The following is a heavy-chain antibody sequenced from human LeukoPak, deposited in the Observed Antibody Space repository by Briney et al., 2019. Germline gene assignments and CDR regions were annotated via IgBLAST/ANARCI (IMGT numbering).Heavy chain of an antibody. CDR2: IHYIGST. V-gene: IGHV4-59*01. CDR1: GGSISNSY. D-gene: IGHD3-9*01. J-gene: IGHJ3*02. CDR3: ARDRYDLLTGYTHAFDI. Sequence: TSETLSLTCSVSGGSISNSYWSWIRQPPGKGLEWIGYIHYIGSTNYNPSLKSRVTISVDMPKNQISLNLSSVTAADTAVYYCARDRYDLLTGYTHAFDIWGQGTMVTVSS.